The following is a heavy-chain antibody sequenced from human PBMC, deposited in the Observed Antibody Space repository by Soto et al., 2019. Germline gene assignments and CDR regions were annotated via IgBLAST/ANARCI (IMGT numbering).Heavy chain of an antibody. CDR3: AREYYGLLTGYYTDY. Sequence: EVQLVESGGDLVQRGGSLRLSCAASGFPFSSYWMHWVRHTPGKGLDWVARISGDGVTTYYADSVTGRFTVSRDNAKNTLSLRIGGLSAEDTAVYYCAREYYGLLTGYYTDYWGQGTLVSVSS. CDR1: GFPFSSYW. J-gene: IGHJ4*02. V-gene: IGHV3-74*01. CDR2: ISGDGVTT. D-gene: IGHD3-9*01.